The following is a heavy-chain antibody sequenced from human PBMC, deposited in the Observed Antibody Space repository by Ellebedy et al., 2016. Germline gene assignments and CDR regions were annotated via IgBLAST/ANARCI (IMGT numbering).Heavy chain of an antibody. Sequence: GESLKISCAASGFTFSSYAMHWVRQAPGKGLEWVAVISYDGSNKYYADSVKGRFTISRDNSKNTLYLQMNSLRAEDTAVYYCARDKIPFCPDVWGKGTTVTVSS. CDR1: GFTFSSYA. D-gene: IGHD2-2*02. CDR3: ARDKIPFCPDV. V-gene: IGHV3-30-3*01. CDR2: ISYDGSNK. J-gene: IGHJ6*04.